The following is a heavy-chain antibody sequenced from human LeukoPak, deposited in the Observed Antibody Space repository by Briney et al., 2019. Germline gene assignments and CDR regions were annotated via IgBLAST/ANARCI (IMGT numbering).Heavy chain of an antibody. CDR2: IKEDGSDK. Sequence: PGGSLRLSCAASGFTFWNYWMNWVRQTPGKGLEWVANIKEDGSDKYYVDSVKGRFTISRDNAKNSLYLQMNSLRAEDTAVYYCASGFDFWSGYSNFDYWGQGNLATVSS. D-gene: IGHD3-3*01. V-gene: IGHV3-7*01. CDR3: ASGFDFWSGYSNFDY. J-gene: IGHJ4*02. CDR1: GFTFWNYW.